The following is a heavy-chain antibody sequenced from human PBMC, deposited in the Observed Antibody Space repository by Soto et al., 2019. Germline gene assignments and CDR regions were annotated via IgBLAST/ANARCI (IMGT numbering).Heavy chain of an antibody. CDR1: GGTFSSYT. Sequence: ASVKVSCKASGGTFSSYTISWVRQAPGQGLEWMGRIIPILGITNYAQKFQGRVTITADKSTSTAYMELSSLRSEDTAVYYCARGMIVPGVGAFDIWGQGTMVTVSS. V-gene: IGHV1-69*02. D-gene: IGHD3-22*01. CDR2: IIPILGIT. CDR3: ARGMIVPGVGAFDI. J-gene: IGHJ3*02.